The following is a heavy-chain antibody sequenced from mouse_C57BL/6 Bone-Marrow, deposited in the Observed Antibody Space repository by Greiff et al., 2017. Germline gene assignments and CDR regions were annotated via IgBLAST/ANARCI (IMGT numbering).Heavy chain of an antibody. Sequence: EVKLVESGGGLVKPGGSLKLSCAASGFTFSSYTISWVRQTPEKRLEWVATISGGGGNTYYPDSVKGRFTISRDNAKNTLYLQMSSLRSEDTALYYCARRHYYGTLFAYWGQGTLVTVSA. CDR2: ISGGGGNT. V-gene: IGHV5-9*01. CDR1: GFTFSSYT. D-gene: IGHD1-1*01. J-gene: IGHJ3*01. CDR3: ARRHYYGTLFAY.